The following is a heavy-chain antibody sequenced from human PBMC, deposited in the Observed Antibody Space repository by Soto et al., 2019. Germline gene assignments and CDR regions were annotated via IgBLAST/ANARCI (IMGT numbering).Heavy chain of an antibody. CDR1: GFTFSRYS. CDR3: ASPVDCSTTSCTR. Sequence: GGSLRLSCAASGFTFSRYSMNWVRQAPGKGLEWVSYISSSSNSIYFADSVKGRFTISRDNAKNSLHLQMNSLRAEDTAVYYCASPVDCSTTSCTRGGQGTLVTVSS. J-gene: IGHJ4*02. CDR2: ISSSSNSI. D-gene: IGHD2-2*01. V-gene: IGHV3-48*01.